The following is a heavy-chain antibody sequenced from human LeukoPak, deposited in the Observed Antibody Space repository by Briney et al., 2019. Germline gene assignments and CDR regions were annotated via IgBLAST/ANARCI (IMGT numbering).Heavy chain of an antibody. V-gene: IGHV1-18*01. Sequence: ASVKVSCKASGYTFTSYGISWVRQAPGQGLEWMGWISAYNGNTNYAQKLQGRVTMTTDTSTSTAYMELSSLRSEDTAVYYCAREYCSSTSCYTPYYYYGMDVWGQGTTVTVSS. J-gene: IGHJ6*02. CDR3: AREYCSSTSCYTPYYYYGMDV. D-gene: IGHD2-2*02. CDR1: GYTFTSYG. CDR2: ISAYNGNT.